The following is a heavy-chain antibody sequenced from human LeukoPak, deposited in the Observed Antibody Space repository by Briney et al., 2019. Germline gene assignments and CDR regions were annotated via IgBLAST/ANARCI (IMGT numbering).Heavy chain of an antibody. V-gene: IGHV3-74*01. CDR1: GFTCSSYW. CDR3: ASPYYYDSSGYLHY. CDR2: INSDGSST. D-gene: IGHD3-22*01. Sequence: GGSLRLSCAASGFTCSSYWMHWVRQAPGKGLVWVSRINSDGSSTSYADSVKGRFTISRDNAKTTLYLQMNSLRAEDTAVYYCASPYYYDSSGYLHYWGQGTLVTVSS. J-gene: IGHJ4*02.